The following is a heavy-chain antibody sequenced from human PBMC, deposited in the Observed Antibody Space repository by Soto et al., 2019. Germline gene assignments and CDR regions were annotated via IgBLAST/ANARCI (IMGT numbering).Heavy chain of an antibody. CDR1: GGSFSGYY. D-gene: IGHD2-2*01. J-gene: IGHJ5*02. V-gene: IGHV4-34*01. CDR2: INHSGST. CDR3: ASGNWDIVVVPAAPRGWFDP. Sequence: QVQLQQWGAGLLKPSETLSLTCAVYGGSFSGYYWSWIRQPPGKGLEWIGEINHSGSTNYNPSLXXRVTISVDTSXXQXSXXLSSVTAADTAVYYCASGNWDIVVVPAAPRGWFDPWGQGTLVTVSS.